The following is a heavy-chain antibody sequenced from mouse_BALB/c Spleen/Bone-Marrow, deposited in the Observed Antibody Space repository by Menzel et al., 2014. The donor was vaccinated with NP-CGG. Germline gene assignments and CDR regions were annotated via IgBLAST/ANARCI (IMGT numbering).Heavy chain of an antibody. Sequence: QVQLKESGAELARPGASVKLSCKASGYTFTSYWMQWVKRRPGQGLEWIGAIYPGDGDTRYTQKFKGKATLTADKSSSTAYMQLSSLASEDSAVYYCARGDRYAWFAYWGQGTLVTVSA. J-gene: IGHJ3*01. V-gene: IGHV1-87*01. D-gene: IGHD2-14*01. CDR2: IYPGDGDT. CDR1: GYTFTSYW. CDR3: ARGDRYAWFAY.